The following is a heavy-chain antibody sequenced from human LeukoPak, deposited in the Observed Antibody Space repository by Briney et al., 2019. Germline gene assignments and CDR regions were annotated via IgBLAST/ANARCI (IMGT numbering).Heavy chain of an antibody. CDR1: GGSISSYY. D-gene: IGHD3-10*01. CDR2: IYHSGST. V-gene: IGHV4-59*01. Sequence: PSETLSLTCTVSGGSISSYYWSWIRQPPGKGLEWIGYIYHSGSTNYNPSLKSRVTISVDTSKNQFSLKLSSVTAADTAVYYCARSSGEFDYWGQGTLVTVSS. CDR3: ARSSGEFDY. J-gene: IGHJ4*02.